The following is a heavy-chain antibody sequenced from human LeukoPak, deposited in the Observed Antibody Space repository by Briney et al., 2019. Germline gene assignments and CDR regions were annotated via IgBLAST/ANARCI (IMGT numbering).Heavy chain of an antibody. V-gene: IGHV5-51*01. CDR1: GYSFTSYW. Sequence: GESLKISCKGSGYSFTSYWIGWVRQMPGKGLEWMGIIYPGDSDTRYSPSFQGQVTISADKSISTAYLRWSSLKASDTAMYYCARHLPDYDILTGYYYYFDYWGQGTLVTVSS. CDR2: IYPGDSDT. D-gene: IGHD3-9*01. CDR3: ARHLPDYDILTGYYYYFDY. J-gene: IGHJ4*02.